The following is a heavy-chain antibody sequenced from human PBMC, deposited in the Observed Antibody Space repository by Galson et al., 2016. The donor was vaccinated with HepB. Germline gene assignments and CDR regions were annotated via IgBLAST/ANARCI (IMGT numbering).Heavy chain of an antibody. CDR3: VRGGGWLPDH. Sequence: SLRLSCAASGLTLSTYWMTWVRQAPGKGLEWVAIIKQDGSEEIYADSVRGRFTISEDNAKNLQFLQMNSLRGEDTAVYYCVRGGGWLPDHWGQGTLVTVSS. J-gene: IGHJ4*02. CDR1: GLTLSTYW. D-gene: IGHD6-19*01. CDR2: IKQDGSEE. V-gene: IGHV3-7*03.